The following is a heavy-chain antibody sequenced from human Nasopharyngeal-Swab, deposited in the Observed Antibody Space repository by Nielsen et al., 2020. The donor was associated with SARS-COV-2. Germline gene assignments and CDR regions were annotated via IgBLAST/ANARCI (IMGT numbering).Heavy chain of an antibody. CDR2: INHSGST. CDR1: GGSFSGYY. CDR3: ARGAGSSGWYVVDY. D-gene: IGHD6-19*01. J-gene: IGHJ4*02. V-gene: IGHV4-34*01. Sequence: SETLSLTCAVYGGSFSGYYWSWIRQPPGKGLEWIGEINHSGSTNYNPSLKSRVTISVDTSKNQFSLKLSSVTAADTAVYYCARGAGSSGWYVVDYWGQGTLFTVSS.